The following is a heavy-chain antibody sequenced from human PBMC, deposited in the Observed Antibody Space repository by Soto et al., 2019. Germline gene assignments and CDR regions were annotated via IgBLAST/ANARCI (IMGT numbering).Heavy chain of an antibody. CDR3: AKDMASGTYNYYYAMDV. CDR1: GFTFDDYS. J-gene: IGHJ6*02. CDR2: ISWNGGSI. V-gene: IGHV3-9*01. Sequence: GGSQRLSCAASGFTFDDYSIDWVRQAPGKGLEWVSGISWNGGSIGYADSVKGRFTISRDNAKNSLYLQMNSLRAEDTALYYCAKDMASGTYNYYYAMDVWGQGTTVTVSS. D-gene: IGHD1-26*01.